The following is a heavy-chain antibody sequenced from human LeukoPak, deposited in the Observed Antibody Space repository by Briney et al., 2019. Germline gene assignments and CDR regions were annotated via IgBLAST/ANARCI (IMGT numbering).Heavy chain of an antibody. D-gene: IGHD6-6*01. CDR1: GFTFSSYS. J-gene: IGHJ4*02. Sequence: GGSLRLSCAASGFTFSSYSMNWVRQVPGKGLEWVAFIRYDGSNKYYADSVKGRFTISRDNSKDTLYLQMNSLRAEDTAVYYCAKDRGSIAARQGYIDYWGQGTLVTVSS. CDR2: IRYDGSNK. CDR3: AKDRGSIAARQGYIDY. V-gene: IGHV3-30*02.